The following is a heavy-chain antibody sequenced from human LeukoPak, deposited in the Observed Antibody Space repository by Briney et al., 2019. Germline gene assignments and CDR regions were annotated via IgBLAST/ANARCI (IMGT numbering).Heavy chain of an antibody. CDR2: INRNSATR. CDR3: AKDLFAGSGSYRGSFDI. CDR1: GFTFGGYA. Sequence: GGSLTLSCTASGFTFGGYAMHWVRHAPGKGLEWVSGINRNSATRGYADSVKGRFTSSRDNAKNSLYLQMNSLRPDDTALYYCAKDLFAGSGSYRGSFDIWGLGTMVTISS. J-gene: IGHJ3*02. V-gene: IGHV3-9*01. D-gene: IGHD6-19*01.